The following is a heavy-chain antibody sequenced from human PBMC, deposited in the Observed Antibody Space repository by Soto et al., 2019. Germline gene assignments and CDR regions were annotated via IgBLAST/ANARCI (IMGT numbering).Heavy chain of an antibody. J-gene: IGHJ2*01. CDR2: ISGSGDST. Sequence: EVQLLESGGGLVQPGGSLRLSCAASGFTFSSYAMNWVRQAPGKGLQWVSVISGSGDSTYYADSVKGRFTISRDNSKNTLYLKMNSLRAEDKAVYYCARRNSGWYFDLWGRGTLVTVSS. CDR1: GFTFSSYA. D-gene: IGHD4-4*01. V-gene: IGHV3-23*01. CDR3: ARRNSGWYFDL.